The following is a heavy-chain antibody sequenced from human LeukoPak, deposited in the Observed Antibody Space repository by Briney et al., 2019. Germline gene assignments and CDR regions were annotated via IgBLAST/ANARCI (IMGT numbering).Heavy chain of an antibody. CDR1: GFTLSTYW. CDR2: INDSGST. V-gene: IGHV4-34*08. CDR3: AKNSWFDP. Sequence: GSLRLSCAASGFTLSTYWMHWVRQVPGKGLVWIGEINDSGSTKYNPSLKSRVTISADTSKNQFSLKLSSVTAADTAVYYCAKNSWFDPWGQGTLVTVSS. J-gene: IGHJ5*02.